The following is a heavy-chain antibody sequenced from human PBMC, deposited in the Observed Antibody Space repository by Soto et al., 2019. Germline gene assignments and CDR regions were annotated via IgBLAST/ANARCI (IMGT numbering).Heavy chain of an antibody. CDR1: GGSISSGGYC. CDR3: ARVLDY. Sequence: SETLSRTCTVSGGSISSGGYCGSWIRQPPGKGLEWIGYMYHSGSTYYNPSLKSRVTISIDRSKNQFSLKLSSVTAADTAVYYCARVLDYWGQGILVTVSS. V-gene: IGHV4-30-2*01. J-gene: IGHJ4*02. CDR2: MYHSGST. D-gene: IGHD1-26*01.